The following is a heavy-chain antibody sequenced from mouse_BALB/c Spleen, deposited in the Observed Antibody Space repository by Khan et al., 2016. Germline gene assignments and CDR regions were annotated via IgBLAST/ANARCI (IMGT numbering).Heavy chain of an antibody. Sequence: QVQLKESGPGLVAPSLSLSITCTVSGFSLIAYGVNWVRQPPGKGLEWLGMIWGDGTTDFNSALKSRLNITKDNSKCQVFLKMNSLQSDDTARYYCAIDVWGYYAMDYWGQGTSVTVAS. CDR2: IWGDGTT. V-gene: IGHV2-6-7*01. CDR3: AIDVWGYYAMDY. CDR1: GFSLIAYG. J-gene: IGHJ4*01.